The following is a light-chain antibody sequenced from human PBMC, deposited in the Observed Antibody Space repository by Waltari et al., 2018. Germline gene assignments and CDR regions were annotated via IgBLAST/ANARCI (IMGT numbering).Light chain of an antibody. CDR3: QQLNSYPQYT. Sequence: EVVLTQSPGTLSLSPGETATLSCRASQNIGRYLVWYQQKSGQAPRLLIYGASTRATCIPDRFSGSGSGTDFSLTISRLEAEDFATYYCQQLNSYPQYTFGQGTKLEIK. V-gene: IGKV3-20*01. CDR2: GAS. J-gene: IGKJ2*01. CDR1: QNIGRY.